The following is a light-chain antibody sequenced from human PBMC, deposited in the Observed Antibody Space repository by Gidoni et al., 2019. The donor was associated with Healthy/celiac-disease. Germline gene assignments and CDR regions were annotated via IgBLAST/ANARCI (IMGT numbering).Light chain of an antibody. CDR1: QSISSY. V-gene: IGKV1-39*01. J-gene: IGKJ1*01. CDR2: AAS. CDR3: QQYNSTPWT. Sequence: DIQMTQPPSSLSASVGDRVTITCRGSQSISSYLNWYQQKPGKAPKLLIYAASSLQSGVPSRFSGSGSGTDFTLTISSLQPEDFATYYCQQYNSTPWTFGQGTKVEIK.